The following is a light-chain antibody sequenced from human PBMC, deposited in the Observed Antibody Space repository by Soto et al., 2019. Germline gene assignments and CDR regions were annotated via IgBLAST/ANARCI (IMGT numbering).Light chain of an antibody. CDR3: SSYAGSNNFVV. CDR2: EVS. V-gene: IGLV2-8*01. CDR1: SSDVGGYNY. Sequence: QSVLTQPPSASGSPGQSVTISCTGTSSDVGGYNYVSWYQQHPGKAPKLMIYEVSKRPSGVPDRFSGSKSGNTASLTVSGLQGGDEADYYCSSYAGSNNFVVFGGGTKLTVL. J-gene: IGLJ2*01.